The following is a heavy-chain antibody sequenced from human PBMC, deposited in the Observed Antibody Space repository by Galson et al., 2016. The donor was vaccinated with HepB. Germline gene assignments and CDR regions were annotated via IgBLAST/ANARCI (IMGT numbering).Heavy chain of an antibody. Sequence: SETLSLTCTVSGGSISSYYWSWIRQPPGKGLEWIGYIYYSGSTNYNPPLKSRVTISVDTSKNQFSLKLTPVTTADTAVDYCARTPSRGGMDVWGQGTTVTVSS. V-gene: IGHV4-59*01. CDR2: IYYSGST. D-gene: IGHD3-10*01. CDR3: ARTPSRGGMDV. CDR1: GGSISSYY. J-gene: IGHJ6*02.